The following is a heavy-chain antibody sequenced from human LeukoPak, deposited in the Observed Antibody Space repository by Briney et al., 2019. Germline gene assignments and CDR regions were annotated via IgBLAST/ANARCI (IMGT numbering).Heavy chain of an antibody. CDR2: IYSDGRT. Sequence: GGSLRLSCAASGFTVSTNYMSWFRQAPGKGLEWVSVIYSDGRTSYADSVRGRFTISRDNSKNTLYLQTSSLRAEDTAVYYCARELVAGGGRRGMDVWGQGTTVTVSS. D-gene: IGHD6-19*01. V-gene: IGHV3-66*01. CDR3: ARELVAGGGRRGMDV. CDR1: GFTVSTNY. J-gene: IGHJ6*02.